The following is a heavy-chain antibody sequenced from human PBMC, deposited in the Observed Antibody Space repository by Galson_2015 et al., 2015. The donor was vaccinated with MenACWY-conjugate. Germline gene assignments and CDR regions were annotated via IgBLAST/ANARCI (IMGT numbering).Heavy chain of an antibody. CDR2: ISAYNGNT. CDR3: ARTSSGSSKDAFDI. Sequence: SVKVSCKASGYTFTSYGISWVRPAPGQGLEWMGWISAYNGNTNYAQKLQGRVTMTTDTSTSTAYMELRSLRSDDTAVYYCARTSSGSSKDAFDIWGQGTMVTVSS. V-gene: IGHV1-18*04. J-gene: IGHJ3*02. CDR1: GYTFTSYG. D-gene: IGHD1-26*01.